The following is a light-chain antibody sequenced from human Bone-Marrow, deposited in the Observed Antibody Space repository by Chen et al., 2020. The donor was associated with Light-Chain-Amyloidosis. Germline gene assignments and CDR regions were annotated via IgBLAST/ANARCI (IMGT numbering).Light chain of an antibody. V-gene: IGKV4-1*01. CDR2: WAS. J-gene: IGKJ2*01. Sequence: DIVMTQSPDSLAVSLCVRATINCKSSESLLYRSNNKNYLGWYQQKPGQSPKLLMYWASTRESGVPDRFSGSGSGTDFTLTISSLQAEDVAVYYCQQYYITPYTFGQGTKLEIQ. CDR3: QQYYITPYT. CDR1: ESLLYRSNNKNY.